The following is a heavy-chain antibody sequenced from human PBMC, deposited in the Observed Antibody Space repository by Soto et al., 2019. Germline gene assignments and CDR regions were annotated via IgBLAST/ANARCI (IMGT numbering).Heavy chain of an antibody. CDR2: ISGSGGST. J-gene: IGHJ4*02. Sequence: WGSLRLSCAASGFAFSSYAVSWVRQAPGKGLEWVSAISGSGGSTYYADSVKGRFTISRDNSKNTLYLQMNSLRAEDTAVYYCAKDPDPQSGYWGQGTLVTVSS. V-gene: IGHV3-23*01. CDR3: AKDPDPQSGY. CDR1: GFAFSSYA.